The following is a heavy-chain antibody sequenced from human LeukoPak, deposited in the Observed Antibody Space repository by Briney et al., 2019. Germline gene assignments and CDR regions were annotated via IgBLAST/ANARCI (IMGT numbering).Heavy chain of an antibody. CDR1: GYTFTGYY. V-gene: IGHV1-2*02. CDR3: ARPPYPYYYDSSDEWAFDI. D-gene: IGHD3-22*01. CDR2: INPNSGGT. J-gene: IGHJ3*02. Sequence: ASVKVSCKASGYTFTGYYMHWVRQAPGQGLEWMGWINPNSGGTNYAQKFQGRVTMTRDTSISTAYLELSSLRSEDSAVYYCARPPYPYYYDSSDEWAFDIWGQGTMVTVSS.